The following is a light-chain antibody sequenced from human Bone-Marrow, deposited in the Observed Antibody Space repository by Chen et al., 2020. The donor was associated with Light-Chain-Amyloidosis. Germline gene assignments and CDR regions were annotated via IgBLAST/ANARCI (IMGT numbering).Light chain of an antibody. V-gene: IGLV2-14*01. CDR2: VVT. CDR1: SSDVGGYNH. Sequence: SALTKPASVSGSPGQSITISCTGTSSDVGGYNHVSWYQQHPDKAPKLMIYVVTNRPSWVPDRFSGSTSVNTASLTISELQTDDETYDVCSSYTVTTTLVFGSGPRVTVL. CDR3: SSYTVTTTLV. J-gene: IGLJ1*01.